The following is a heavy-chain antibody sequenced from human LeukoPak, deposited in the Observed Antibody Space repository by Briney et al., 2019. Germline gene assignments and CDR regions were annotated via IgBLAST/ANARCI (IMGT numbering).Heavy chain of an antibody. J-gene: IGHJ6*02. D-gene: IGHD2-2*03. CDR3: ARAGYCSSTSCQWVPLV. CDR1: GGSMKNYY. Sequence: PSETLSLTCTVSGGSMKNYYWIWIRKSPGKGLEWIGYIYYSGSTNYNPSLKSRVTISVDTSKNQFSLKLSSVTAADTAVYYCARAGYCSSTSCQWVPLVWGQGTTVTVSS. V-gene: IGHV4-59*01. CDR2: IYYSGST.